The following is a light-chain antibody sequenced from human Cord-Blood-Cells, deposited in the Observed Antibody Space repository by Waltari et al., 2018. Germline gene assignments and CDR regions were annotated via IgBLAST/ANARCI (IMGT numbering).Light chain of an antibody. CDR1: RPNIGSNY. Sequence: QSVLTQPPSASGTPGQRATSPCSGSRPNIGSNYLYLYQQLPGTAPKLLIYRNNQRPSGVPDRFSGSKSGTSASLAISGLRSEDEADYYCAAWDDSLSGHWVFGGGTKLTVL. CDR2: RNN. J-gene: IGLJ3*02. CDR3: AAWDDSLSGHWV. V-gene: IGLV1-47*01.